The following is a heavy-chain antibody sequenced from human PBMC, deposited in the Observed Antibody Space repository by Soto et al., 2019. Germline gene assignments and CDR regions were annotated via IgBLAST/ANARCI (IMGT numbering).Heavy chain of an antibody. CDR2: IWYDGSNK. V-gene: IGHV3-33*01. CDR3: ARDLTFTRNYYYYGMDV. CDR1: GFTFSSYG. Sequence: QVQLVESGGGVVQPGRSLRLSCAASGFTFSSYGMHWVRQAPGKGLEWVAVIWYDGSNKYYADSVKGRFTISRDNSKNTLYLQMNSLRAEDTAVYYCARDLTFTRNYYYYGMDVWGQGTTVTVSS. J-gene: IGHJ6*02.